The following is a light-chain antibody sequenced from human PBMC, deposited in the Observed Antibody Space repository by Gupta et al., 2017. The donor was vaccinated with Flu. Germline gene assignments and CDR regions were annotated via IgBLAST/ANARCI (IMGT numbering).Light chain of an antibody. CDR1: SANIGAGYD. V-gene: IGLV1-40*01. CDR2: AKK. J-gene: IGLJ1*01. CDR3: QSYDSSRSAYV. Sequence: QSVLTQPPSVSGAPGQRVTITCTGGSANIGAGYDGQWYQQLPGTAPKLLIYAKKDRPSGVPERCSGSKYDISASLAITGLQAGDEADYYWQSYDSSRSAYVFGTGTKVTVL.